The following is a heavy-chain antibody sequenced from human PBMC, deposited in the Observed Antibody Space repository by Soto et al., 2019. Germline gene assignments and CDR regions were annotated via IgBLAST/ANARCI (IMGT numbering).Heavy chain of an antibody. V-gene: IGHV4-31*03. CDR3: ARVLVAARRYYYYMDV. CDR1: GGSISSGGYY. Sequence: SETLSLTCTVSGGSISSGGYYWSWIRQHPGKGLEWIGYIYYSGSTYYNPSLKSRVTISVDTSKNQLSLKLSSVTAADTAVYYCARVLVAARRYYYYMDVWGKGTTVTVSS. CDR2: IYYSGST. J-gene: IGHJ6*03. D-gene: IGHD6-6*01.